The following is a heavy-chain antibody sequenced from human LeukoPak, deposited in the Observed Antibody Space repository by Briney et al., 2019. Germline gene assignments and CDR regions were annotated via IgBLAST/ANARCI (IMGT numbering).Heavy chain of an antibody. J-gene: IGHJ4*02. CDR1: QYTFTDYY. Sequence: ASVKVSCKASQYTFTDYYILWVRQAPGQGLEWMGWIHPNSGATTYAQKFQGRVTLTRDTSINTAYMELSGLRSDDTAVYYCTREDYRGQGTPVTGFS. CDR2: IHPNSGAT. V-gene: IGHV1-2*02. CDR3: TREDY.